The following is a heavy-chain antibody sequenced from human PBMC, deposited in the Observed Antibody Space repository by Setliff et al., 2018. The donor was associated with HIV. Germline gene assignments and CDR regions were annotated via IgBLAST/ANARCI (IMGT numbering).Heavy chain of an antibody. CDR1: GASLSGDDFF. Sequence: SETLSLTCTVSGASLSGDDFFWNWIRQHPTGALEWIGYISYRGTTFYHPSLKSRLAIPVDTSKSHFSLQLTSMTAADTAVYFCARALYFYDSRGFRSLGFDPWGQGTLVTVSS. V-gene: IGHV4-31*03. J-gene: IGHJ5*02. CDR2: ISYRGTT. D-gene: IGHD3-22*01. CDR3: ARALYFYDSRGFRSLGFDP.